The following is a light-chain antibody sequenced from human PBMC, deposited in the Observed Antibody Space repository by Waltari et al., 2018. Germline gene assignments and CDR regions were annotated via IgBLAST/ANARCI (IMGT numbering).Light chain of an antibody. CDR1: SSDIGGYKD. J-gene: IGLJ3*02. CDR3: CSYTAGNTWV. V-gene: IGLV2-14*03. Sequence: QPALTQPASVSGSPGQPITISCTGTSSDIGGYKDVSWYQQHPGKAPKLLIYGVDNRPSGASFRFSGSKFGNTASLSISGLQAEDEADYYCCSYTAGNTWVFGGGTKLTVL. CDR2: GVD.